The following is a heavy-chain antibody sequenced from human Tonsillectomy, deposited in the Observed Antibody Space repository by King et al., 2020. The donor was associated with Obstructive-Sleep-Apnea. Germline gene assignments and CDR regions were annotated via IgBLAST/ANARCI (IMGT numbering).Heavy chain of an antibody. V-gene: IGHV4-59*01. D-gene: IGHD5-18*01. Sequence: VQLQESGPGLVKPSETLSLTCTVSGGSISRYYWSWIRQPPGKGLEWIGYIYYIGTTNFNPPPKSRVTISVDTSKKQFSLKLISVIAADTAVYYCAGIYTYGSAYHGLDVWGQGTTVTVSS. J-gene: IGHJ6*02. CDR1: GGSISRYY. CDR2: IYYIGTT. CDR3: AGIYTYGSAYHGLDV.